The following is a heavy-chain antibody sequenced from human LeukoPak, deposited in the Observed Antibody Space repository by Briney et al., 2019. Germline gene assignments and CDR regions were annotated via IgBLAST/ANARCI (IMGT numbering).Heavy chain of an antibody. Sequence: SETLSLTCTVSGGSISSYYWSWIRQPAGKGSEWIGRIYTSGSTNYNPSLKSRVTMSVDTSKNQFSLKLSSVTAADTAVYYCARAGHYYDSSGQYYFDYWGQGTLVTVSS. D-gene: IGHD3-22*01. CDR1: GGSISSYY. V-gene: IGHV4-4*07. CDR2: IYTSGST. J-gene: IGHJ4*02. CDR3: ARAGHYYDSSGQYYFDY.